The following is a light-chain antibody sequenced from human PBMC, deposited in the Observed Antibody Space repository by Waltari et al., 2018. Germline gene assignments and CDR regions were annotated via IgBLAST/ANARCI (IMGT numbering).Light chain of an antibody. CDR2: AAS. CDR3: QQSYSTLLT. CDR1: QSISIY. J-gene: IGKJ4*01. V-gene: IGKV1-39*01. Sequence: DIQLTQSPSSLSASVGDRVTITCRGSQSISIYLNWYQQKPGKAPKLLIYAASTLQSGVPSRFSGSGSGTDFSLTISSLQPEDFATYYCQQSYSTLLTFGGGTKVEIK.